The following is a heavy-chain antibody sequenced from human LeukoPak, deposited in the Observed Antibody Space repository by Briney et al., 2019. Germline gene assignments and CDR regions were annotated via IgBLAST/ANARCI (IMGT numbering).Heavy chain of an antibody. CDR2: ISHDGNNK. CDR3: ARDVGRVLYYFDY. J-gene: IGHJ4*02. V-gene: IGHV3-30-3*01. D-gene: IGHD2/OR15-2a*01. Sequence: GGSLRLSCAASGFTFSSYAIHWVRQAPGKGLEWVAVISHDGNNKYCADSVKGRFTIPRDNSKNTLSLQMNSLRAEDTAFYYCARDVGRVLYYFDYWGQGTLVTVSS. CDR1: GFTFSSYA.